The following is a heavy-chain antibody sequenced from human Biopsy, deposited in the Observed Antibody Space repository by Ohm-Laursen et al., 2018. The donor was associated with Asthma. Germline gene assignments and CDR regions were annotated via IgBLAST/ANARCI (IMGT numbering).Heavy chain of an antibody. V-gene: IGHV1-69*13. CDR2: IIPVFGTS. Sequence: GASVKVSCKASGYPFIGYHIHWMRQAPGQGLEWMGGIIPVFGTSNYAQKFQGRVTFTADGSTSSAYMGLSSLTSEDSAVYYCAREVSTVDYGYYYFAMDVWGQGTTVTVSS. D-gene: IGHD4-17*01. CDR3: AREVSTVDYGYYYFAMDV. J-gene: IGHJ6*02. CDR1: GYPFIGYH.